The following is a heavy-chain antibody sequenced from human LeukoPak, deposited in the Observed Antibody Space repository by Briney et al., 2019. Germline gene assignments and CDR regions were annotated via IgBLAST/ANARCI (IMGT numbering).Heavy chain of an antibody. J-gene: IGHJ4*02. CDR3: ARGGYYYDSSGYSHLPDY. CDR2: IIPIVGTT. V-gene: IGHV1-69*11. D-gene: IGHD3-22*01. Sequence: SVKVSCKASGGTFSSYAFSWVRQAPGQGLEWMGRIIPIVGTTNYAQMFQGRVTITADESTSTAYMELSSLRSEDTAVYYCARGGYYYDSSGYSHLPDYRGQGTLVTVSA. CDR1: GGTFSSYA.